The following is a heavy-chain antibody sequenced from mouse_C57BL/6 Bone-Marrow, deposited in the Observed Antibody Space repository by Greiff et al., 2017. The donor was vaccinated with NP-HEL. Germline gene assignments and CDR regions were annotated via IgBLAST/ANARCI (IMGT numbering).Heavy chain of an antibody. CDR3: ARWRGYYYGSSYYFDY. J-gene: IGHJ2*01. CDR1: GYTFTDYY. V-gene: IGHV1-19*01. Sequence: EVQLQQSGPVLVKPGASVKMSCKASGYTFTDYYMNWVKQSHGKSLEWIGVINPYNGGTSYNQKFKGKATLTVDKSSSTAYMELNSLTSEDSAVYYCARWRGYYYGSSYYFDYWGQGTTLTVSS. CDR2: INPYNGGT. D-gene: IGHD1-1*01.